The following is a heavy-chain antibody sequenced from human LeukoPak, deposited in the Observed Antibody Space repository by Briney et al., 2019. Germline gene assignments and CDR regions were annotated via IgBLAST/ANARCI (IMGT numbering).Heavy chain of an antibody. D-gene: IGHD3-9*01. V-gene: IGHV3-30*02. Sequence: GGSLRLSCAASGFTFSSYGMHWVRQAPGKGLEWVAFIRYDGSNKYYADSVKGRFTISRDNSKNTLYLQMNSLRAEDTAVYYCARVTVLRYFDWPSGPFDYWGQGTLVTVSS. CDR1: GFTFSSYG. CDR3: ARVTVLRYFDWPSGPFDY. CDR2: IRYDGSNK. J-gene: IGHJ4*02.